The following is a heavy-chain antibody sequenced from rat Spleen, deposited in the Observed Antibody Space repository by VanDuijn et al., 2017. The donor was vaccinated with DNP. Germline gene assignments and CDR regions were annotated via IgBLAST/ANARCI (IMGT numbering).Heavy chain of an antibody. V-gene: IGHV5-58*01. CDR2: ISGYGGST. CDR1: GFTFKNYW. D-gene: IGHD1-7*01. J-gene: IGHJ2*01. Sequence: EVHLVESGGDLVQPGRSLKLSCVTSGFTFKNYWMTWIRQVPGKGLEWIASISGYGGSTYYQDSVKGRFTMSRDNAENTVNLQMNSLRSEDTATYYCASMGDYWGQGVMVTVSS. CDR3: ASMGDY.